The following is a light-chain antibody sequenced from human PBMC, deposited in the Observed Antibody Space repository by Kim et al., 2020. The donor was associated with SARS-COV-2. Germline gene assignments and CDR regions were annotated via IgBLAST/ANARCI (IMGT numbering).Light chain of an antibody. CDR3: QSYDSSLSNWV. CDR2: GNS. J-gene: IGLJ3*02. V-gene: IGLV1-40*01. Sequence: QSVLTQPPSVSGAPGQRVTISCTGSSSNIGAGYDVHWYQQLPGTAPKLLIYGNSNRPSGVPDRFSGSKSGTSASLAITGLQAEDEADYYYQSYDSSLSNWVFGGGTQRPS. CDR1: SSNIGAGYD.